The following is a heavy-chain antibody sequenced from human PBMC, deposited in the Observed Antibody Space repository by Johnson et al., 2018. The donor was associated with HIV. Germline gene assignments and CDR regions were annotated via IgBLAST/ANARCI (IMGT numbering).Heavy chain of an antibody. Sequence: EQLVESGGGLVQPGGSLRLSCAVSGFTFSDYWMSWVRQAPGKGLEWVANIKQDGREKYYVDSVKGRFTISRDNAKNSLYLQMNSLRADDTAVYYCARGREGGNYQGGAFDIWGQGTMVTVSS. CDR1: GFTFSDYW. CDR3: ARGREGGNYQGGAFDI. CDR2: IKQDGREK. D-gene: IGHD1-26*01. V-gene: IGHV3-7*01. J-gene: IGHJ3*02.